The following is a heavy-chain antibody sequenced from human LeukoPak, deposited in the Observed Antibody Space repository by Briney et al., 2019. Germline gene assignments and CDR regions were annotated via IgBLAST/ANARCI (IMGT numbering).Heavy chain of an antibody. V-gene: IGHV4-59*08. CDR3: ARQRRARGAFDI. Sequence: TASETLSLTCTVSGGSISSYYWSWIRQPPGKGLEWIGYIYYSGSTNYNPSLKSRVTISVDTSKNQFSLKLSSVTAADTAVYYCARQRRARGAFDIWGQGTMVTVSS. CDR2: IYYSGST. J-gene: IGHJ3*02. CDR1: GGSISSYY.